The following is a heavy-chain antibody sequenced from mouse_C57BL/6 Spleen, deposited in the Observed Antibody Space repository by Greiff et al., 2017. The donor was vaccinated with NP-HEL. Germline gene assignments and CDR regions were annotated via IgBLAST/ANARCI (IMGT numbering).Heavy chain of an antibody. CDR3: VRHSGGNSWFAY. Sequence: EVKLVESGGGLVQPKGSLKLSCAASGFSFNTYAMNWVRQAPGKGLEWVARIRSKSNNYATYYADSVKDRFTISRDDSESMLYLQMNNLKTEDTAMYYCVRHSGGNSWFAYWGQGTLVTVSA. D-gene: IGHD2-1*01. CDR2: IRSKSNNYAT. J-gene: IGHJ3*01. CDR1: GFSFNTYA. V-gene: IGHV10-1*01.